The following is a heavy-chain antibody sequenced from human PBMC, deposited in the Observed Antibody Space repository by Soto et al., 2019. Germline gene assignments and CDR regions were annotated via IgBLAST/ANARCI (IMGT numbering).Heavy chain of an antibody. CDR3: ARDAYYYGSGNWFDP. Sequence: PSETLSLTCTVSGGSISSGGYYWSWIRQHPGKGLEWIGYIYYSGSTYYNPSLKSRVTISVDTFKNQFSLKLSSVTAADTAVYYCARDAYYYGSGNWFDPWGQGTLVTVSS. CDR1: GGSISSGGYY. J-gene: IGHJ5*02. CDR2: IYYSGST. D-gene: IGHD3-10*01. V-gene: IGHV4-31*03.